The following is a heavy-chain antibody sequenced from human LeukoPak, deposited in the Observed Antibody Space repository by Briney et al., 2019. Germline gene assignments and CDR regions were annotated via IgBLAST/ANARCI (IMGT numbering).Heavy chain of an antibody. V-gene: IGHV3-21*04. D-gene: IGHD6-13*01. CDR3: ANSVSSSWYGPFDY. CDR1: GFTFSIYD. Sequence: GGSLRLSCEASGFTFSIYDMYWVRQAPSKGLECVASVSRNSGDYTLYAASVKGRFTISRDNSKNSLYLQMNSLRAEDTALYYCANSVSSSWYGPFDYWGQGTLVTVSS. CDR2: VSRNSGDYT. J-gene: IGHJ4*02.